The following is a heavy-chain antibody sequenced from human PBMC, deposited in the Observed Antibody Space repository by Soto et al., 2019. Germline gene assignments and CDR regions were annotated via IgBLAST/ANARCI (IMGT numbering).Heavy chain of an antibody. CDR1: GLSLSSYA. V-gene: IGHV3-30-3*01. CDR3: ASLYYHSLTKYLDY. J-gene: IGHJ4*02. Sequence: QVHLVESGGGEVQPGRSLRLSCDASGLSLSSYAMHWVRRAPGKGLEWVAVMSSDGINKNYADFVEGRFTISRDNSNNRLYLQMDRLRAEDTAVYYCASLYYHSLTKYLDYWGQGTVVTVSS. D-gene: IGHD3-10*01. CDR2: MSSDGINK.